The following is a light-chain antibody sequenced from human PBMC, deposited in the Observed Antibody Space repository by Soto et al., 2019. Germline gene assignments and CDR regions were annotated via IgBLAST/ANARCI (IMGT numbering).Light chain of an antibody. CDR2: DVN. Sequence: QSVLTQPRSVAESPGQSVTISCTGTSSDVGAYDYVSWYQQHPGKVPKLMIYDVNKRPSGVPDRFSGSKSGKTAFLTISGLRAEDEADYYCFSFAGSYEVFGGGTKNTVL. CDR3: FSFAGSYEV. J-gene: IGLJ3*02. V-gene: IGLV2-11*01. CDR1: SSDVGAYDY.